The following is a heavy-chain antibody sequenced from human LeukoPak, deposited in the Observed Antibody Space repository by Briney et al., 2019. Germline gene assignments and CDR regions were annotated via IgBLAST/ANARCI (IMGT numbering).Heavy chain of an antibody. J-gene: IGHJ5*02. V-gene: IGHV4-39*01. Sequence: PSEXLSLTCTVSGGSISSSSYCWGWVRQPPGKGLEWLGSIYYSGSTYYNPSLKSRVTISVDTSKNQFSLKLSSVTAADTAVYYCARHDYSNYANWFDPWGQGTLVTVSS. CDR1: GGSISSSSYC. CDR2: IYYSGST. CDR3: ARHDYSNYANWFDP. D-gene: IGHD4-11*01.